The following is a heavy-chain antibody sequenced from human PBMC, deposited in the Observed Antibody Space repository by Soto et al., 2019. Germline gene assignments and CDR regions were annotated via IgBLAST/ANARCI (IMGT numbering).Heavy chain of an antibody. D-gene: IGHD3-3*01. CDR1: GFTFSSYA. V-gene: IGHV3-30-3*01. Sequence: SLRLSCAASGFTFSSYAMHWVRQAPGKGLEWVAVISYDGSNKYYADSVKGRFTISRDNSKNTLYLQMNSLRAEDTAVYYCARDLPAEVSDFWGGKPRYYYYGMDVWGQGTTVTVSS. CDR2: ISYDGSNK. J-gene: IGHJ6*02. CDR3: ARDLPAEVSDFWGGKPRYYYYGMDV.